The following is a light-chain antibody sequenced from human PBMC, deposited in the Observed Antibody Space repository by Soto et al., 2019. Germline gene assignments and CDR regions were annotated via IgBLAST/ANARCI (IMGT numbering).Light chain of an antibody. V-gene: IGLV2-14*01. CDR3: SSYTGSSTEI. J-gene: IGLJ1*01. CDR1: SSDVGGYNF. CDR2: EVS. Sequence: QSALTQPASVSGSPGQSITISCTGTSSDVGGYNFVSWYQQHPGKAPKLMIYEVSNRPAGVSNRFSGSKSGNTASLTISGRQAEDEADYYCSSYTGSSTEIFGTGTKVTVL.